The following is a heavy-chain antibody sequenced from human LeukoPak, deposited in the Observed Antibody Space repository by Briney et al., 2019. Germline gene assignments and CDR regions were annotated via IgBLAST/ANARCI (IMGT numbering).Heavy chain of an antibody. J-gene: IGHJ4*02. CDR1: GFTFSSYW. CDR3: ARVRFGDLLVDY. V-gene: IGHV3-74*01. CDR2: INSDGRST. D-gene: IGHD3-10*01. Sequence: GGSLRLSCAASGFTFSSYWMHWVRQAPGKGLAWVSRINSDGRSTSYADSVKGRFTISRDNAKNTLYLQMNSLRAEDTAVYYCARVRFGDLLVDYWGQGTLVTVSS.